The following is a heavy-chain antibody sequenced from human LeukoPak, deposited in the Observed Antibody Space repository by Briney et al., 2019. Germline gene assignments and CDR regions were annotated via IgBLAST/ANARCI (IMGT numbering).Heavy chain of an antibody. CDR3: ARDVGLVVVAATPGY. CDR2: IDPSGNRT. Sequence: ASVKVSCKASGYTFISYYIHWVRQAPGQGLEWMGIIDPSGNRTYYAQRFQGRVTMTRDTSTSTVYMELSSLRSKDTAFYYCARDVGLVVVAATPGYWGQGTLVTVSS. V-gene: IGHV1-46*01. CDR1: GYTFISYY. J-gene: IGHJ4*02. D-gene: IGHD2-15*01.